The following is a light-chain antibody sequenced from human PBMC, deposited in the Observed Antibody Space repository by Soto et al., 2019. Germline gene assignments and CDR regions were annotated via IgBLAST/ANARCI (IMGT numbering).Light chain of an antibody. J-gene: IGLJ3*02. CDR3: AAWDDSLNGLL. Sequence: QSVLTQPPSASGTPGQRVTISCSGSNSNIGSNPVHWYQQLPGTAPKLLIHNNNQRPSGVPDRFSVYKSGTSASLAISGLQSEDEAAYYFAAWDDSLNGLLFGGGTQLTVL. V-gene: IGLV1-44*01. CDR1: NSNIGSNP. CDR2: NNN.